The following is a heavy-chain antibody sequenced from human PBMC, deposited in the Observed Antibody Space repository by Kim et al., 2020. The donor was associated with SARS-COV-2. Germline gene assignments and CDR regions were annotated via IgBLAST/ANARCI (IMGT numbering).Heavy chain of an antibody. CDR3: TTDVWAFQVFDI. V-gene: IGHV3-15*06. J-gene: IGHJ3*02. D-gene: IGHD1-26*01. Sequence: NYAAPVKGRFTISRHDSKTTLYLQMNRLKTEGTAVYYCTTDVWAFQVFDIWGQGTMVTVSS.